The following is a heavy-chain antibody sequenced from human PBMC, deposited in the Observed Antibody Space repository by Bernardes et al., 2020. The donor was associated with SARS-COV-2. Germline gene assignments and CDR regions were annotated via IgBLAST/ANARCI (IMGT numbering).Heavy chain of an antibody. J-gene: IGHJ3*02. V-gene: IGHV1-2*02. CDR1: GYTFTDHY. D-gene: IGHD3-3*01. Sequence: ASVKVSCKASGYTFTDHYMHWVRQAPGQGLEWMGWVYPKTGVTNFAQNFQGRVTMTRDTSISTAYMELFRLRFDDTAVYYCASVTWSQYDDFDIWGQGTVVTVSS. CDR3: ASVTWSQYDDFDI. CDR2: VYPKTGVT.